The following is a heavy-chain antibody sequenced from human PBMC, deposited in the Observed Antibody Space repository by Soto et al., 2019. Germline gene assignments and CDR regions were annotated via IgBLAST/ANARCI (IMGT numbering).Heavy chain of an antibody. CDR1: GGTFSSYA. Sequence: ASVKVSCKASGGTFSSYAISWVRQAPGQGLEWMGGIIPIFGTANYAQKFQGRVTITADESTSTAYMELSSLRSEDTAVYYCARDQSKYYYYYYGMDVWGQGTTVTVSS. V-gene: IGHV1-69*13. CDR3: ARDQSKYYYYYYGMDV. CDR2: IIPIFGTA. J-gene: IGHJ6*02.